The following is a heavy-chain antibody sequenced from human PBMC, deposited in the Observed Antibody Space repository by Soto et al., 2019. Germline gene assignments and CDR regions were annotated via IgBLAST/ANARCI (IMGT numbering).Heavy chain of an antibody. CDR2: IIPIFGTA. Sequence: QVQLVQSGAEVKTPGSSVKVSCKASGGTFSSYAILWVRQAPGQGLEWMGGIIPIFGTANYAQKFQGRVTITADESTSRSDMELSSLRSEDTAVYYCARWIFGYSYGYGYWGQGALVTVSS. CDR3: ARWIFGYSYGYGY. CDR1: GGTFSSYA. D-gene: IGHD5-18*01. J-gene: IGHJ4*02. V-gene: IGHV1-69*01.